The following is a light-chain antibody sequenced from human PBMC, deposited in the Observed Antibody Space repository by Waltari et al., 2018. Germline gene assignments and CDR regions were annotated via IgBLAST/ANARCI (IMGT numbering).Light chain of an antibody. CDR2: DVD. J-gene: IGLJ2*01. Sequence: QSTLTQPRPLSGSPGPSVTIPCTGTSSDIGGHYYVSWYQQHPPKAPKLVIYDVDDRPSGVPDRFSGSKSGNTASLTISGLQAEDEADYYCSSYAGTFVFGGGTKLTVL. V-gene: IGLV2-11*01. CDR3: SSYAGTFV. CDR1: SSDIGGHYY.